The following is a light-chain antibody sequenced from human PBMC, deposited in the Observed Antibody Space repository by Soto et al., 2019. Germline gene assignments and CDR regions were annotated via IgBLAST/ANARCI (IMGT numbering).Light chain of an antibody. CDR1: SSDVGGYNY. J-gene: IGLJ1*01. CDR2: EVS. Sequence: QSVLTQPASVSGSPGPSITISCTGTSSDVGGYNYVSWYQQHPGRAPKLMIYEVSNRPSGVSNRFSGSKSGNTASLTISGLQAEDEADYYCSSYTSSSTPHDYVFGTGTKVTVL. V-gene: IGLV2-14*01. CDR3: SSYTSSSTPHDYV.